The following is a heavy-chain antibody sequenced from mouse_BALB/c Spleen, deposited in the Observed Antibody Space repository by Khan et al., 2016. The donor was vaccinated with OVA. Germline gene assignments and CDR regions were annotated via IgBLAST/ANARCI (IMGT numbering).Heavy chain of an antibody. V-gene: IGHV3-2*02. CDR2: ISYSGVT. J-gene: IGHJ2*01. CDR3: ARGNYYGYYFDY. Sequence: EVQLQESGPGLVKPSQSLSLTCTVTGYSITSGYAWNWIRQFPGNQLEWRGYISYSGVTSYTPSLKSRITITRDTSKNQFFLQLNSLTTEDTATYYCARGNYYGYYFDYWGQGTTLTVSS. CDR1: GYSITSGYA. D-gene: IGHD1-1*01.